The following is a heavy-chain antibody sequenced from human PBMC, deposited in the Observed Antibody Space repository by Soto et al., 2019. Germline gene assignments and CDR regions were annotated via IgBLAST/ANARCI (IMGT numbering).Heavy chain of an antibody. CDR2: ISGSGGST. CDR3: ARRSCGWYFYY. V-gene: IGHV3-23*01. J-gene: IGHJ4*02. D-gene: IGHD6-19*01. CDR1: GFTFSSNA. Sequence: EVQVLESGGGLVQHGGYLRLSCAGSGFTFSSNAMNWVRQAPGKGLEWVSVISGSGGSTYYEDSVKSRFTISRDNSKNTLYLQMNSLRADDTAVYYCARRSCGWYFYYWGQGTLVTVSS.